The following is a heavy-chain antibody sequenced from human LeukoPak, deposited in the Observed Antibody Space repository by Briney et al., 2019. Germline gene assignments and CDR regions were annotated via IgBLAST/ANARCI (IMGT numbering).Heavy chain of an antibody. CDR1: GGSISSYY. D-gene: IGHD2-2*01. V-gene: IGHV4-59*01. Sequence: PSETLSLTCSGPGGSISSYYWSWIRQPPGKGLEWIGYIYYSGSTNYHPSLKSRVTISVDTSKNQFSLKLSSVTAADTAVYYCARTPVGYCSSTSCRYYYYYMDVWGKGTTVTVSS. CDR3: ARTPVGYCSSTSCRYYYYYMDV. J-gene: IGHJ6*03. CDR2: IYYSGST.